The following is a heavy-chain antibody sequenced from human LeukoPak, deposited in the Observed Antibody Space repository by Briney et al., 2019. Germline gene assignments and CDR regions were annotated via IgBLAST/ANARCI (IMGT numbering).Heavy chain of an antibody. J-gene: IGHJ4*02. D-gene: IGHD3-22*01. CDR3: ARLLHYYDSSGYYSGGYYFDY. CDR2: IYPGDSDT. CDR1: GSSFTSYW. Sequence: GASLKISCKGSGSSFTSYWIGWGRPMPGKGLEWMGIIYPGDSDTRYSPSYQGQVTISADKSISTAYLQWSSLKASDTAMYYCARLLHYYDSSGYYSGGYYFDYWGQGTLVTVSS. V-gene: IGHV5-51*01.